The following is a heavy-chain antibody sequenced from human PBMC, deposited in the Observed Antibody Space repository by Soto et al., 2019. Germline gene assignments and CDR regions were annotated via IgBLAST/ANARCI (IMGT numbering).Heavy chain of an antibody. D-gene: IGHD1-1*01. Sequence: QVQLVQSGAEVKKPGSSVKVSCKASGGSFSTYSISWVRQAPGQGLEWMGRSIPILDLANYAQKCQGRDTTTADNATSTAYMELSSLRSEATAAYYCAREKNWNHPYNGFDTRGQGTLVTVSS. J-gene: IGHJ5*02. CDR3: AREKNWNHPYNGFDT. CDR1: GGSFSTYS. CDR2: SIPILDLA. V-gene: IGHV1-69*02.